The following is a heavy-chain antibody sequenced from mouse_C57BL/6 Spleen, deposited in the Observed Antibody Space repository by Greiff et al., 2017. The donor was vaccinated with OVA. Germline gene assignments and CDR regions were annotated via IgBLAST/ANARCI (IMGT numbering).Heavy chain of an antibody. J-gene: IGHJ4*01. CDR1: GYAFSSYW. CDR3: ARGNYGSGYYAMDY. D-gene: IGHD1-1*01. CDR2: INPGDGDT. Sequence: VQLVESGAELVKPGASVKISCKASGYAFSSYWMNWVKQRPGKGLEWIGQINPGDGDTNYNGKFKGKATLTADKATSTADMQISSLISEDSAVWFWARGNYGSGYYAMDYWGQGTSVTVSS. V-gene: IGHV1-80*01.